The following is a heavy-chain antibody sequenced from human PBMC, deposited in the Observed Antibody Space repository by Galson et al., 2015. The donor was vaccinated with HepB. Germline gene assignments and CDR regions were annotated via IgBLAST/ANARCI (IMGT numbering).Heavy chain of an antibody. J-gene: IGHJ6*02. CDR3: AKDLVLVVAATPGDHYYGMDV. D-gene: IGHD2-15*01. V-gene: IGHV3-23*01. Sequence: SLRLSCAASGFSFSNYGMSWVRQAPGKGLEWVSVISGSGGNTYYEDSVKGRFTIARDNSKNTLHLQMNSLRAEDTAVYYCAKDLVLVVAATPGDHYYGMDVWGQGTTVTVSS. CDR1: GFSFSNYG. CDR2: ISGSGGNT.